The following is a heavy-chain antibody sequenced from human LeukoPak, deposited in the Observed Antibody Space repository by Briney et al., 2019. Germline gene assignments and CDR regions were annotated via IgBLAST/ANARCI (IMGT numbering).Heavy chain of an antibody. Sequence: PGGSLRLSCAASGFTFSSYGMHWVRLAPGKGLEWVAFIRYDGSNKYYADSVKGRFTISRDNSKNTLYLQMNSLRAEDTAVYYCAKDPAYYGGYYMDVWGKGTTVTISS. J-gene: IGHJ6*03. CDR2: IRYDGSNK. CDR3: AKDPAYYGGYYMDV. V-gene: IGHV3-30*02. D-gene: IGHD4-23*01. CDR1: GFTFSSYG.